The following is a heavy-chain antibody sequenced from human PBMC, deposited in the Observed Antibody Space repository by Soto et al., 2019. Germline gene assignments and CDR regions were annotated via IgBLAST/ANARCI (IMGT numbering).Heavy chain of an antibody. J-gene: IGHJ4*02. CDR2: IYYIGST. V-gene: IGHV4-39*01. Sequence: SETLSLTCTVSGGSISSGGYYWSWIRQHPGKGLEWIGYIYYIGSTYYNPSLKSRVTISVDTSKNQFSLKLSSVTAADTAVYYCARHYDILTGYYTPLEYWGQGTLVTSPQ. D-gene: IGHD3-9*01. CDR1: GGSISSGGYY. CDR3: ARHYDILTGYYTPLEY.